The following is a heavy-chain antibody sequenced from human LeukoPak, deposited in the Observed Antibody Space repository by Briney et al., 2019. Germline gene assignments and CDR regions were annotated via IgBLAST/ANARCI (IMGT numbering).Heavy chain of an antibody. V-gene: IGHV1-3*01. Sequence: ASVKVSCKASGYTFASYAMHWVRQAPGQRLEWMGWISAASGNTKSSQKFQGTVTITRDTSASTAYMELSSLRSEDTAVYYCARFIVGSRYGMDVWGQGTTVTVSS. D-gene: IGHD3-22*01. J-gene: IGHJ6*02. CDR1: GYTFASYA. CDR2: ISAASGNT. CDR3: ARFIVGSRYGMDV.